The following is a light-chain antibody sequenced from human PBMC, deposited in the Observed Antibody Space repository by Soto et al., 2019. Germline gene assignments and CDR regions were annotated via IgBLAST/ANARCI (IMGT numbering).Light chain of an antibody. CDR1: QSFYSSY. Sequence: EIVLTQSPGTLSLSPGERATLSSRASQSFYSSYLAWYQQKSGQAPRVLIYGVSNRATGIPDRFSGSGSGTDFTLTISRLEPEDFAMYYCQQYGTSPITFGQGTRLEIK. CDR2: GVS. V-gene: IGKV3-20*01. CDR3: QQYGTSPIT. J-gene: IGKJ5*01.